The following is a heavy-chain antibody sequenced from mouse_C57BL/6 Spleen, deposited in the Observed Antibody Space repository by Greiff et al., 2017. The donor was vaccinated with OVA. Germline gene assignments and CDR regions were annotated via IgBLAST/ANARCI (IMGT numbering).Heavy chain of an antibody. CDR3: ASITTSADY. CDR1: GYTFTSYW. V-gene: IGHV1-69*01. Sequence: QVQLQQPGAELVMPGASVKLSCKASGYTFTSYWMHWVKQRPGQGLEWIGEIDPSDSYTNYNQKFKGKSTLTVDKSSSTAYMQLSSLTSEDSAVYYCASITTSADYWGQGTTLTVSS. CDR2: IDPSDSYT. J-gene: IGHJ2*01. D-gene: IGHD1-1*01.